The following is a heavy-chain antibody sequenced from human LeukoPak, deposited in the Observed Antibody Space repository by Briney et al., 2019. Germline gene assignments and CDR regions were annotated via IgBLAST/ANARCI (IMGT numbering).Heavy chain of an antibody. D-gene: IGHD4-17*01. CDR1: GGSISSYY. CDR2: IHTSGST. Sequence: SETLSLTCTVSGGSISSYYWSWIRQPAGKGLEWIGRIHTSGSTNYNPSLKSRLTMSVDTSKNQFSLKLNSVTAADTAVYYCVRAGDYGDYVGWFDPWGQGTLVTVSS. CDR3: VRAGDYGDYVGWFDP. V-gene: IGHV4-4*07. J-gene: IGHJ5*02.